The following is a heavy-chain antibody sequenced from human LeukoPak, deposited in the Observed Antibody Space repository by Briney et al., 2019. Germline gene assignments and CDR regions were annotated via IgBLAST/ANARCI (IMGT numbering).Heavy chain of an antibody. Sequence: PSETLSLTCTLSGGSISSSSYYWGWIRQPPGKGLEWIGSIYYSGTTYYNPSLESRVTISVDTSKNQFSLKLSSVTAADTAVYYCASIGDCSSTSCYPKRSYYYYYMDVWGKGTTVTVSS. V-gene: IGHV4-39*01. CDR3: ASIGDCSSTSCYPKRSYYYYYMDV. D-gene: IGHD2-2*01. CDR1: GGSISSSSYY. CDR2: IYYSGTT. J-gene: IGHJ6*03.